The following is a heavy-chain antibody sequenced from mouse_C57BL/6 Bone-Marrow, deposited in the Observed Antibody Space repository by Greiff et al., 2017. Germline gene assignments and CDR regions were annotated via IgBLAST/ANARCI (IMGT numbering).Heavy chain of an antibody. V-gene: IGHV1-55*01. CDR3: SRAYYSNYWYYDV. J-gene: IGHJ1*03. CDR1: GYTFTSYW. Sequence: VQLQQPGAELVKPGASVKMSCKASGYTFTSYWITWVKQRPGQGLEWIGDIYPGSSSTNYNQKFKSKATLTVDTSSSTAYMQLSSLTYEDSAVYYCSRAYYSNYWYYDVWGTGTTVTVSS. D-gene: IGHD2-5*01. CDR2: IYPGSSST.